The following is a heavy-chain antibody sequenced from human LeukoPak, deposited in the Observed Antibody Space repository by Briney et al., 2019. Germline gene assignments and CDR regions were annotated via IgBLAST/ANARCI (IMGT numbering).Heavy chain of an antibody. CDR2: IYHSGST. CDR3: ARDRGSRGAFDI. J-gene: IGHJ3*02. CDR1: GGSISSGGYY. Sequence: SQTLSLTCTVSGGSISSGGYYWSWIRQPPGKGLEWIGYIYHSGSTYYNPSLKSRVTISVDRSKNQFSLKLSSVTAADTAVYYCARDRGSRGAFDIWGQGTMVTVSS. V-gene: IGHV4-30-2*01. D-gene: IGHD2-15*01.